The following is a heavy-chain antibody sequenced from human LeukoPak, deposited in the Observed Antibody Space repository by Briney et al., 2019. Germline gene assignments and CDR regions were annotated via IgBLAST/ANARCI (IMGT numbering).Heavy chain of an antibody. J-gene: IGHJ4*02. Sequence: GGSLRLSCAASGFTFSIYAMSWVRQAPGKGLEWVSAISGSGGSTYYADSVKGRFTISRDNSKNTLYLQMNSLRAEDTAVYYCAKYSSGWYSAIAYWGQGTLVTVSS. D-gene: IGHD6-19*01. CDR3: AKYSSGWYSAIAY. V-gene: IGHV3-23*01. CDR1: GFTFSIYA. CDR2: ISGSGGST.